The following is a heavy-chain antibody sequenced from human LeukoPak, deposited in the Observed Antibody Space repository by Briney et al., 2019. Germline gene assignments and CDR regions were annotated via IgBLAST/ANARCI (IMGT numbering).Heavy chain of an antibody. J-gene: IGHJ4*02. V-gene: IGHV3-53*01. CDR3: ARDRDYGGFDY. D-gene: IGHD4-23*01. Sequence: GSLRLSCVASGFTVSSNYMSWVRQAPGKGLEWVSVIYSIGSTYYADSVKGRFTISRDNSKNTLYLQMNSLRAEDTAVYYCARDRDYGGFDYWGQGTLVTVSS. CDR2: IYSIGST. CDR1: GFTVSSNY.